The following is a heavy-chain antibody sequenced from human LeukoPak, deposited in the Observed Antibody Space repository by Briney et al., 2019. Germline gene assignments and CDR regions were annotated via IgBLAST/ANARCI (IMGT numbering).Heavy chain of an antibody. D-gene: IGHD3-9*01. CDR3: ARVDYHSFDY. J-gene: IGHJ4*02. CDR1: GGSISIGGYY. CDR2: IYYSGST. V-gene: IGHV4-31*03. Sequence: SETLSLTCTVSGGSISIGGYYWSWIRQHPGQGLEWIGYIYYSGSTYYNPSLKSRVTISVDTSKNQFSLKLSSVTAADTAVYYCARVDYHSFDYWGQGTLVTVSS.